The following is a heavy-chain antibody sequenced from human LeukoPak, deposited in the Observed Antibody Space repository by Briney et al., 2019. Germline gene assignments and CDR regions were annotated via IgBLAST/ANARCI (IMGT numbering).Heavy chain of an antibody. CDR2: IWYGGSNK. V-gene: IGHV3-30*02. D-gene: IGHD3-10*01. J-gene: IGHJ6*03. Sequence: GGSLRLSCAASGFTFSSYGMHWVRQAPGKGLEWVAVIWYGGSNKYYADSVKGRFTISRDNSKNTLYLQMNSLRAEDTAVYYCAKGFGEPKGEIYYYYYMDVWGKGTTVTVSS. CDR1: GFTFSSYG. CDR3: AKGFGEPKGEIYYYYYMDV.